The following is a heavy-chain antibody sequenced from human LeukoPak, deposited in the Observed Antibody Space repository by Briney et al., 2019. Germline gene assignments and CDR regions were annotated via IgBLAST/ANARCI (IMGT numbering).Heavy chain of an antibody. CDR2: IYHSGST. D-gene: IGHD5-18*01. V-gene: IGHV4-30-2*01. CDR1: GGSISSGGYS. J-gene: IGHJ3*02. Sequence: SETLSLTCAVSGGSISSGGYSWSWIRQPPGKGLEWIGYIYHSGSTYYNPSLKSRVTISVDRSKNQFSLKLSSVTAADTAVYYCARSGYSYGYGYAFDIWGQGTMVTVSS. CDR3: ARSGYSYGYGYAFDI.